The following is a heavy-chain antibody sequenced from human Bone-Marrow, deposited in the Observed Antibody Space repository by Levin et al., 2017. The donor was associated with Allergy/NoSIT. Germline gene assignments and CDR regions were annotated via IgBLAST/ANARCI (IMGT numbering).Heavy chain of an antibody. CDR3: ALGPDSSGYYYYYGMDV. Sequence: GESLKISCKASGYTFTSYDINWVRQATGQGLEWMGWMNPNSGNTGYAQKFQGRVTMTRNTSISTAYMELSSLRSEDTAVYYCALGPDSSGYYYYYGMDVWGQGTTVTVSS. J-gene: IGHJ6*02. CDR2: MNPNSGNT. D-gene: IGHD3-22*01. CDR1: GYTFTSYD. V-gene: IGHV1-8*01.